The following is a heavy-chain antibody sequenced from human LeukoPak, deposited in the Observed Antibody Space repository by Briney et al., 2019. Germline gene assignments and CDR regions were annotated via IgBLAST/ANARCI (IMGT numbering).Heavy chain of an antibody. Sequence: ASGKASGKVSGYTLTELSMHWVRQAPGKGREWMGGFDPEDGETIYAQKFQGRVTMTEDTSTDTAYMELSSLRSEDTAVYYCATRGAKWPFDYWGQGTLVTVSS. V-gene: IGHV1-24*01. CDR3: ATRGAKWPFDY. J-gene: IGHJ4*02. CDR2: FDPEDGET. D-gene: IGHD5-12*01. CDR1: GYTLTELS.